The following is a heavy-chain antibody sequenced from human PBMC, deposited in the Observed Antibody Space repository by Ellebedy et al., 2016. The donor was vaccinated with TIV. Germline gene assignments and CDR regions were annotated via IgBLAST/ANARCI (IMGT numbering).Heavy chain of an antibody. CDR3: ARDDGLSGSCLFDY. V-gene: IGHV3-7*03. D-gene: IGHD3-10*01. Sequence: GESLKISCATSGFTFSTYWMAWVRQAPGKGLEWVANIKQDGSVKLYVDSVKGRFTISRDNAKNSLSLQMSSLRAEDTAVDYCARDDGLSGSCLFDYWGQGTLVTVSS. J-gene: IGHJ4*02. CDR2: IKQDGSVK. CDR1: GFTFSTYW.